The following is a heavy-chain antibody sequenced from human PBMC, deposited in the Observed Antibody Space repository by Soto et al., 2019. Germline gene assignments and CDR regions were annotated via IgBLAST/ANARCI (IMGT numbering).Heavy chain of an antibody. CDR2: TYYGSKWYN. D-gene: IGHD6-13*01. CDR3: ARDRSPGSSSWYDY. J-gene: IGHJ4*02. CDR1: GDSVSSNSAA. V-gene: IGHV6-1*01. Sequence: PSQTLSLTCVISGDSVSSNSAAWNWIRQSPSRGLEWLGRTYYGSKWYNDYAVSVKGRITINPDTSKNQFSLHLHSVTPEDTAVYYCARDRSPGSSSWYDYWGQGALVTVSS.